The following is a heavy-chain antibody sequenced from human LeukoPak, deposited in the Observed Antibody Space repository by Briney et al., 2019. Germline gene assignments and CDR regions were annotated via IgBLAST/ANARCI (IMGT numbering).Heavy chain of an antibody. CDR2: IYYSGST. CDR1: GVSISSGGYY. CDR3: ARGDSGYDGDYYYYGMDV. Sequence: PSQTLSLTCTVSGVSISSGGYYWSWIRQHPGKGLEWIGYIYYSGSTYYNPSLNSRVTISVDTSNNQFSLKLSSVTAADTAVYYCARGDSGYDGDYYYYGMDVWGKGTTVTVSS. J-gene: IGHJ6*04. V-gene: IGHV4-31*03. D-gene: IGHD5-12*01.